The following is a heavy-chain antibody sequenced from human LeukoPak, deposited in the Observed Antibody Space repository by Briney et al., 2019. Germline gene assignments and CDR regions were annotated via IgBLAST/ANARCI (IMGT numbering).Heavy chain of an antibody. V-gene: IGHV1-2*02. CDR1: GYTFTGYY. J-gene: IGHJ5*02. Sequence: ASVKVSCKASGYTFTGYYMHWVRQAPGQGLEWMGWINPNSGGTNYAQKFQGRVTMTRDTSISTAYMELSRLRSDDTAVYYCARSPGSYSGDWFDPWGQGTLVTVSS. CDR2: INPNSGGT. D-gene: IGHD1-26*01. CDR3: ARSPGSYSGDWFDP.